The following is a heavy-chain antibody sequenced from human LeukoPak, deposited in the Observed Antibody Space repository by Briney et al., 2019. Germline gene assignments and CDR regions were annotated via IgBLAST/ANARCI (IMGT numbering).Heavy chain of an antibody. J-gene: IGHJ3*02. CDR2: ISGSGGGK. Sequence: GGSLRLSCAASGFNFSSYAMSWVRQAPGKGLEWVSAISGSGGGKYYADSVKGRFTISRDNSKNTLYLQMNSLRAEDTAVYYCAKVLSHPHLIVVVIRSFNAFDIWGQGTMVTVSS. V-gene: IGHV3-23*01. CDR3: AKVLSHPHLIVVVIRSFNAFDI. D-gene: IGHD3-22*01. CDR1: GFNFSSYA.